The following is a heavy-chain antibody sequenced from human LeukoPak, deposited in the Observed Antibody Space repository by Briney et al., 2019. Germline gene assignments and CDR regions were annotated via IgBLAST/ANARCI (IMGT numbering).Heavy chain of an antibody. Sequence: PGRSLRLSCAASGFTVRSKYMSWVRQAPGKGPEWVPVILTGDNTYYSDSVRGRFTISRDHSRNTLYLQMNSLRAEDTAVYYCATELRYVGGYFDYWGQGTLVTVSS. D-gene: IGHD3-9*01. V-gene: IGHV3-53*01. CDR2: ILTGDNT. J-gene: IGHJ4*02. CDR3: ATELRYVGGYFDY. CDR1: GFTVRSKY.